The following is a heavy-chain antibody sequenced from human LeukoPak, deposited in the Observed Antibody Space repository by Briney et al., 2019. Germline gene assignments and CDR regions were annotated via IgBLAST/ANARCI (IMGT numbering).Heavy chain of an antibody. J-gene: IGHJ5*02. CDR2: IYYSGST. Sequence: SETLSLTCTVSGGSISSGGYDWSWIRQHPGKGLEWIGYIYYSGSTYYNPSLKSRVTISVDTSKNQFSLKLSSVTAADTAVYYCAASRGNWFDPWGQGTLVTVSS. CDR1: GGSISSGGYD. CDR3: AASRGNWFDP. V-gene: IGHV4-31*03.